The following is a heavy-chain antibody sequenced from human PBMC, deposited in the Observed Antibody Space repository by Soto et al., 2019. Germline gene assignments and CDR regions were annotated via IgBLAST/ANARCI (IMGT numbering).Heavy chain of an antibody. D-gene: IGHD3-10*01. CDR2: ISGSGGST. Sequence: GGSLRLSCAASGFTFSSYAVSWVRQAPGKGLEWVSAISGSGGSTYYADSVKGRFTISRDNSKNTLYLQMNSLRAEDTAVYYCAKDQGRWPDAFDIWGQGTMVTVSS. J-gene: IGHJ3*02. V-gene: IGHV3-23*01. CDR3: AKDQGRWPDAFDI. CDR1: GFTFSSYA.